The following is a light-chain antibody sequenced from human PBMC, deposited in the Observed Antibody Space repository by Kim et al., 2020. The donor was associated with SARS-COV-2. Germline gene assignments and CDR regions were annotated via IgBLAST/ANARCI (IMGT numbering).Light chain of an antibody. CDR1: QGVQNY. Sequence: DIQMAQSPSSLSASVGDRVNITCRASQGVQNYLNWYQHKPGKAPELLIYSASRLQSGVPSRFSGSRSATDFSLSITNLQPEDSATYYCQQTFGAPITFGQGTRLEIK. CDR2: SAS. J-gene: IGKJ5*01. CDR3: QQTFGAPIT. V-gene: IGKV1-39*01.